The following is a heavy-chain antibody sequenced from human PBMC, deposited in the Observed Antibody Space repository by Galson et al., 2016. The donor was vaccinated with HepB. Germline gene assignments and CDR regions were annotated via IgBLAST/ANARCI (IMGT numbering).Heavy chain of an antibody. D-gene: IGHD2-15*01. CDR3: ARGTKRFCSGSNCYPPDH. CDR1: GFTFGDHA. Sequence: SLRLSCAASGFTFGDHAMSWFRQAPGKGLGWVSVITDSGDDTHHADSVKGRFIMSRDNSKNTVYLQMNNLRDEDTAIYFCARGTKRFCSGSNCYPPDHWGQGTLVTVSS. CDR2: ITDSGDDT. J-gene: IGHJ4*02. V-gene: IGHV3-23*01.